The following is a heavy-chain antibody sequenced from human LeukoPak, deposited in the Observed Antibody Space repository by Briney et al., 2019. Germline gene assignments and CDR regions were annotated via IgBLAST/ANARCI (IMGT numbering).Heavy chain of an antibody. J-gene: IGHJ4*02. CDR1: GFTFSSYG. CDR2: ISYDGSNK. D-gene: IGHD1-26*01. CDR3: AKDRGSYFDY. V-gene: IGHV3-30*18. Sequence: GRSLRLSCAASGFTFSSYGMHWVRQAPGKGLEWVAVISYDGSNKYYADSVKGRFTISRDNSKNTLYLQMNSLRAEDTAVYYCAKDRGSYFDYWGQGTLATVSS.